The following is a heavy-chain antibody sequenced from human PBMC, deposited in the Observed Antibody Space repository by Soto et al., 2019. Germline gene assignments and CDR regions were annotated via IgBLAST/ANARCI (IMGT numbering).Heavy chain of an antibody. CDR1: GFSLSTSGVN. Sequence: QITLKESGPTLVKPTQTLTLTCTFSGFSLSTSGVNVGWIRQPPGKALEWLALIYWDDAKRYSPSLKDRLTNTKDTPEKQLVLTMTNMDPVDTATYYCAHRRRGYRYGYYFDYWGQGTLVTVSS. CDR2: IYWDDAK. J-gene: IGHJ4*02. V-gene: IGHV2-5*02. CDR3: AHRRRGYRYGYYFDY. D-gene: IGHD5-18*01.